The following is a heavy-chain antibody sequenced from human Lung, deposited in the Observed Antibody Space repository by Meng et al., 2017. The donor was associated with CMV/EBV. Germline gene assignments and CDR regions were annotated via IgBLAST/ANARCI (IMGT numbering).Heavy chain of an antibody. CDR2: IFSNDEK. J-gene: IGHJ4*02. D-gene: IGHD6-19*01. CDR1: GFSLSNARMG. CDR3: ARIRDSSGWFSSYYFDY. V-gene: IGHV2-26*01. Sequence: SGPXLVXPTETLTLTCTVSGFSLSNARMGVSWIRQPPGKALEWLAHIFSNDEKSYSTSLKSRLTISKDTSKSQVVLTMTNMDPVDTATYYCARIRDSSGWFSSYYFDYWGQGXLVTVPQ.